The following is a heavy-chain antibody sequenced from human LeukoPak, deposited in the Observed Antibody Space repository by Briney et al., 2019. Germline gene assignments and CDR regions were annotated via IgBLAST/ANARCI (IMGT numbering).Heavy chain of an antibody. V-gene: IGHV4-59*01. D-gene: IGHD5-12*01. CDR1: GGSISSYY. CDR3: ARRGYRGYDFFFDY. J-gene: IGHJ4*02. Sequence: SETLSLTCTVSGGSISSYYWSWIRQPPGKGLEWIGYIYYSGSTNYNPSLKSRVTISVDTSKNQFSLKLSSVTAADTAVYYCARRGYRGYDFFFDYWGQGTLVTVSS. CDR2: IYYSGST.